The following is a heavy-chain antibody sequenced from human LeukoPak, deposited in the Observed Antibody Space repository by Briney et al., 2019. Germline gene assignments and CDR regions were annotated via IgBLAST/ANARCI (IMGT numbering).Heavy chain of an antibody. J-gene: IGHJ3*02. CDR1: GYSFTNNW. CDR2: IYPGDPNT. D-gene: IGHD3-22*01. CDR3: ARELSSGSSWHAFDI. Sequence: GESLKISCKGSGYSFTNNWIGWVRQLPGKGLECMGIIYPGDPNTGDSPSFQGQVSISVDESASTAYLQWTSLKASDTGMYYCARELSSGSSWHAFDIWGQGTMVTVSS. V-gene: IGHV5-51*01.